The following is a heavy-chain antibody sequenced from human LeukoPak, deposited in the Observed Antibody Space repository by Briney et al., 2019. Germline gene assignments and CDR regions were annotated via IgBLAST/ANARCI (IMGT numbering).Heavy chain of an antibody. CDR2: INPNSGVT. D-gene: IGHD2-2*01. CDR3: ARDRRLDYQLLADN. J-gene: IGHJ4*02. V-gene: IGHV1-2*02. CDR1: GYTFTGYY. Sequence: AAVKVSCKASGYTFTGYYIHWVRQAPGQGLEWMGWINPNSGVTHYPQKFQGRVTMTRDTSIRTAYMEVSSLRSDDTAVYYCARDRRLDYQLLADNWGQGTLVTVSS.